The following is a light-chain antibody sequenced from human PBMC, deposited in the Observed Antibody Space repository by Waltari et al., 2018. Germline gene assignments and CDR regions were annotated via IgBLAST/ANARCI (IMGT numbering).Light chain of an antibody. J-gene: IGKJ2*01. Sequence: AIRITQSPSSLSASTGDRVTITCRASQGISSYLAWYQQKPGKAPKLLIYAASTLQRGVPSRFSGSGSGTDFTLTISCLQSEDFATYYCQQYYSYPPYTFGQGTKLEIK. CDR3: QQYYSYPPYT. V-gene: IGKV1-8*01. CDR1: QGISSY. CDR2: AAS.